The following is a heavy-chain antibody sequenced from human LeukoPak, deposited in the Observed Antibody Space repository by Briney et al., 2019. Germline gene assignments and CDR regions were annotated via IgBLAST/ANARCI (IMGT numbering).Heavy chain of an antibody. V-gene: IGHV3-33*08. CDR2: IWSDGSEK. CDR1: GFTFSSYG. CDR3: ARDQGGSRFDY. J-gene: IGHJ4*02. Sequence: PGGSLRLSCAASGFTFSSYGMYWVRQAPGKGLEWVAVIWSDGSEKYYVDSVKGRFTISRDNSKNTLYLQMNSLRAEDTAGYYCARDQGGSRFDYWGQGTLVTVSS. D-gene: IGHD1-26*01.